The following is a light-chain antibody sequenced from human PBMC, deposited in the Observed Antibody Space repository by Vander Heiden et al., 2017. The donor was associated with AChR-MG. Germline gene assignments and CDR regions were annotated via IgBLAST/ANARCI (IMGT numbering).Light chain of an antibody. Sequence: SYVLTQPPSVSLAPALTARITCGGDHTGIRSFHWYQQRPGQAPGWVISYDSDRPSEIPERFSGSNSGNKATLTITRVEAGDEANYYCPVWESDHVVFGGGTTLTVL. J-gene: IGLJ2*01. CDR2: YDS. V-gene: IGLV3-21*01. CDR1: HTGIRS. CDR3: PVWESDHVV.